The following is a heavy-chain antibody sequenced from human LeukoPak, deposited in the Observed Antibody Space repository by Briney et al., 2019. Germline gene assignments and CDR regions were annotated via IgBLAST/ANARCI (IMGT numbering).Heavy chain of an antibody. Sequence: SETLSLTCSVSGSSISSDYYWGWVRQPPGKGLEWIGSIYYSGSTYYNPSLKSRVTISVDTSKNQFSLKLSSVTAADTAVYYCARDHACSNGVCSYFDYWGQGTLVTVSS. CDR3: ARDHACSNGVCSYFDY. V-gene: IGHV4-38-2*02. D-gene: IGHD2-8*01. CDR1: GSSISSDYY. CDR2: IYYSGST. J-gene: IGHJ4*02.